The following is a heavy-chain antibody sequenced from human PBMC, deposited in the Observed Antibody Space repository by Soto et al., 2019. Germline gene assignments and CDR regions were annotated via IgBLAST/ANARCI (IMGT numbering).Heavy chain of an antibody. Sequence: LRLSCADFGFTFSHQYMDWFRQAPGKGLEWVGRNRNKANSYTTEYGASVKGRFTVSRDDSKNSLYLQMDSLKTEDTAVYSCRSVVPFTVTTLGHYVGDVSGQGTTATVS. V-gene: IGHV3-72*01. CDR3: RSVVPFTVTTLGHYVGDV. J-gene: IGHJ6*02. D-gene: IGHD4-17*01. CDR1: GFTFSHQY. CDR2: NRNKANSYTT.